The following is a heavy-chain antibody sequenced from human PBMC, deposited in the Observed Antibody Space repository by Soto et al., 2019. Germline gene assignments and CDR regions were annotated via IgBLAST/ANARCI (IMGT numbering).Heavy chain of an antibody. Sequence: PGGSLSLSCAASGFTFISYAMHWVRQAPGKGLEWVAVISYDGSNKYYADSVKGRFTISRDNSKNTLYLQMNSLRAEDTAVYYCARPRGDYAKYYYYGMDVWGQGTTVTVSS. J-gene: IGHJ6*02. V-gene: IGHV3-30-3*01. CDR2: ISYDGSNK. D-gene: IGHD4-17*01. CDR3: ARPRGDYAKYYYYGMDV. CDR1: GFTFISYA.